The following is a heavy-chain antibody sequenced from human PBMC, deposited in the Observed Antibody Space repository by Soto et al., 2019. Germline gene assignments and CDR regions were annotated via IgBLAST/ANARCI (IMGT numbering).Heavy chain of an antibody. CDR2: ITGTGGAT. J-gene: IGHJ6*02. CDR1: TFPFKKYV. Sequence: EMQLLESGGGLVRPGGPLRLSCAASTFPFKKYVMSWVRQSPGKGLEWVSAITGTGGATYYAESVKGRFTVSRANSNKSLFLQMNTLRVEDTAVYFCATGAPPPPSVYYGLELWGQGTTVTVS. CDR3: ATGAPPPPSVYYGLEL. D-gene: IGHD3-10*01. V-gene: IGHV3-23*01.